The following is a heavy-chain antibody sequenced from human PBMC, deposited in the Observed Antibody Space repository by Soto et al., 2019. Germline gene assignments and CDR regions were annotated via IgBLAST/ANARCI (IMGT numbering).Heavy chain of an antibody. J-gene: IGHJ6*02. CDR3: ETDPPIPTLTIPRFYYYVMDV. D-gene: IGHD2-21*01. V-gene: IGHV3-23*01. CDR2: ISASGGNT. CDR1: GFTFSSYA. Sequence: EEHLLESGGGLVQPGGSLRLSCAASGFTFSSYAMSWVRQAPGKGLEWVSSISASGGNTYYADSVNGRFTISRDNSKNPLYLQMNSLSADDTALYYCETDPPIPTLTIPRFYYYVMDVCGQGTTVTVSS.